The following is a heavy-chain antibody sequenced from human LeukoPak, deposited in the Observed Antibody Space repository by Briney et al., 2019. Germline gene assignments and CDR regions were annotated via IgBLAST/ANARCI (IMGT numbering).Heavy chain of an antibody. Sequence: TGGSLRLSCAASGFTFSGSALHWVRQASGKWLEWIGRIRSKTNNYATTYAASVTGRFTISRDDAENTAYLQMNSLRAEDTALYYCAKDLVTVAGDTDYWGQGTLVTVSS. CDR3: AKDLVTVAGDTDY. J-gene: IGHJ4*02. V-gene: IGHV3-73*01. D-gene: IGHD6-19*01. CDR2: IRSKTNNYAT. CDR1: GFTFSGSA.